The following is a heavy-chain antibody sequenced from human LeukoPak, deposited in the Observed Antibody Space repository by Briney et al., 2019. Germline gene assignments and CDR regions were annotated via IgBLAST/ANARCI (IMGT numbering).Heavy chain of an antibody. D-gene: IGHD2-15*01. J-gene: IGHJ5*02. CDR1: EFTVSSNC. CDR3: ARDVGP. CDR2: IYNSGST. V-gene: IGHV3-53*01. Sequence: PGGSLRLSCAASEFTVSSNCMSWVRQASGKGLEWVSVIYNSGSTYYADSVKGRFTISRDKSKNTLHLQMNSLRAEDTAMYYCARDVGPWGQGTLVTASS.